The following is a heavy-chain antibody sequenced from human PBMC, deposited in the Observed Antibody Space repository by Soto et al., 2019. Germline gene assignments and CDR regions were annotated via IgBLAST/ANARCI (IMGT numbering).Heavy chain of an antibody. CDR1: GFTFSSYA. CDR2: ISYDGSNK. V-gene: IGHV3-30*09. Sequence: QVQLVESGGGVVQPGRSLRLSCAASGFTFSSYAMHWVRQAPGKGLEWVAVISYDGSNKYYAASVKGRFAISRDNSKNTLYLQMNSLIAEGTAVYYCARDRVMIVVVPGPGYFDYWGQGTLVTVSS. D-gene: IGHD3-22*01. CDR3: ARDRVMIVVVPGPGYFDY. J-gene: IGHJ4*02.